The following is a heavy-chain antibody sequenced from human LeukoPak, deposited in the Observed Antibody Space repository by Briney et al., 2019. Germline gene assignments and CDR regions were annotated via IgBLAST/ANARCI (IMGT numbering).Heavy chain of an antibody. J-gene: IGHJ4*02. CDR2: IWYDGSNK. CDR1: GFTFSDYY. V-gene: IGHV3-33*08. D-gene: IGHD3-10*01. Sequence: PGGSLRLSCAASGFTFSDYYMSCVRQAPGKGLEWVAVIWYDGSNKYYADSVKGRSTISRDNSKNTLYLQMNSLRAEDAAVYYCARGYYGSGRGDFDYWGQGTLVTVSS. CDR3: ARGYYGSGRGDFDY.